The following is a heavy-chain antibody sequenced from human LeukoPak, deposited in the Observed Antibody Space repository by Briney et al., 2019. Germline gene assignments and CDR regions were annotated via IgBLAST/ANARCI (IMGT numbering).Heavy chain of an antibody. Sequence: PSETLSLTCTVSGGSISSSNWWSWVRQPPGKGLEWIGEIYHSGSTYYNPSLKSRVTISVDTSKNQFSLKLSSVTAADTAVYYCARDPHYYGSGSYLGGDYWGQGTLVTVSS. CDR2: IYHSGST. CDR3: ARDPHYYGSGSYLGGDY. D-gene: IGHD3-10*01. CDR1: GGSISSSNW. J-gene: IGHJ4*02. V-gene: IGHV4-4*02.